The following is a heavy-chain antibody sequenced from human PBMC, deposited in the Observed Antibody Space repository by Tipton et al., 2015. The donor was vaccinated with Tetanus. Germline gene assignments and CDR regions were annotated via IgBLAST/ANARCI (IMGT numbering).Heavy chain of an antibody. Sequence: SLRLSCTASGFTFSSYWMSWVRQTPGKGLEWVANIKEDGREKYYVDSVKGRFTISRDNAKNSLLLEMSSLRVEDTAVYYWARDPHTIRTGNHRGFDYWGQGTLVTVSS. CDR2: IKEDGREK. J-gene: IGHJ4*02. CDR1: GFTFSSYW. CDR3: ARDPHTIRTGNHRGFDY. D-gene: IGHD3-10*01. V-gene: IGHV3-7*03.